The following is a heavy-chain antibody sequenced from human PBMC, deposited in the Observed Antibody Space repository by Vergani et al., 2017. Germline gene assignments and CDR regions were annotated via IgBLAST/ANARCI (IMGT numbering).Heavy chain of an antibody. D-gene: IGHD2-21*02. CDR2: IYYSGST. CDR3: ARHLAYCGGDCYPYYFGMDV. J-gene: IGHJ6*02. V-gene: IGHV4-39*01. CDR1: GGSISSSSYY. Sequence: QLQLQESGPGLVKPSETLSLTCTVSGGSISSSSYYWGWIRQPPGKGLEWIGSIYYSGSTYYNPSLKSRVTRSVDTSKNQFSLTLSSVTASDTAVYYCARHLAYCGGDCYPYYFGMDVWGQGTTVTVSS.